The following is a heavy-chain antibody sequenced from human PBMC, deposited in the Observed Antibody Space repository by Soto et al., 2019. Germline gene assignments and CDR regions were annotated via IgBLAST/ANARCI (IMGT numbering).Heavy chain of an antibody. J-gene: IGHJ6*02. CDR2: IIPIFGTA. CDR1: GGTFSSYA. V-gene: IGHV1-69*13. CDR3: ARGELGYCSGGSCYPPRFYYYYYGMDV. Sequence: SVKVSCKASGGTFSSYAISWVRQAPGQGLEWMGGIIPIFGTANYAQKFQGRVTITADESTSTAYMELSSLRSEDTAVYYCARGELGYCSGGSCYPPRFYYYYYGMDVWGQGTTVTVSS. D-gene: IGHD2-15*01.